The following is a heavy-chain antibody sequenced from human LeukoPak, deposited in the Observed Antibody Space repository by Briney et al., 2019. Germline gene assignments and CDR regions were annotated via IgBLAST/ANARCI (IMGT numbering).Heavy chain of an antibody. D-gene: IGHD2-21*01. CDR2: IKQGGGEE. V-gene: IGHV3-7*01. Sequence: GGSLRLSCAASGFTFSNYYVTWVRQAPGKGLEWVARIKQGGGEESYVDSAKGRFTICRDDAQNSVYLQMTSLRAEDTAVYYCATYSPTPRRRLDYWGQGTLVTVSS. CDR3: ATYSPTPRRRLDY. J-gene: IGHJ4*02. CDR1: GFTFSNYY.